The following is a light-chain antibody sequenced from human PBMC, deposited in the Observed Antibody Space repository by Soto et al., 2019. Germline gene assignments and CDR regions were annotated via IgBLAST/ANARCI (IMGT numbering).Light chain of an antibody. CDR2: DVS. J-gene: IGLJ1*01. V-gene: IGLV2-14*01. Sequence: QSALTQPDSVSGSPGQSITISCTGTSSDVGGYNYVSWYQQHPGKAPKLMIYDVSNRPSGVSNRFSGSKSGNTASLTISGLQAEDEDDYYCSSYTSSSTLPFGTGTKVTVL. CDR3: SSYTSSSTLP. CDR1: SSDVGGYNY.